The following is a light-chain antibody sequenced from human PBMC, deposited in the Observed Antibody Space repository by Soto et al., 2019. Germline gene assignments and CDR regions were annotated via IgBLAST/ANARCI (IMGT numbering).Light chain of an antibody. Sequence: SQTTQSPSSVSPSAGDRVTTTCRASPDINNCLAWYQQKPGKAPKLLIYGASSLQSGVPSRFSGSGSGTDFSLTISSLQAEDFATYYCQQTNSFPLTFGPGTKVDIK. V-gene: IGKV1-12*01. CDR3: QQTNSFPLT. CDR1: PDINNC. CDR2: GAS. J-gene: IGKJ3*01.